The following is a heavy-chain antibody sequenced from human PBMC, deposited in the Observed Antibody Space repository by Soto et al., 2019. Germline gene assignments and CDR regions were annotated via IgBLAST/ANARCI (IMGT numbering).Heavy chain of an antibody. Sequence: SETLSLTCAVSGGSISSGGYSWSWIRQPPGKGLEWIGYIYHSGSTYYNPSLKSRVTISVDRSKNQFSLKLSFVTAADTAVFYCAREGYSGYDSPGYFDYWGQGTLVTVSA. D-gene: IGHD5-12*01. CDR2: IYHSGST. V-gene: IGHV4-30-2*01. CDR3: AREGYSGYDSPGYFDY. J-gene: IGHJ4*02. CDR1: GGSISSGGYS.